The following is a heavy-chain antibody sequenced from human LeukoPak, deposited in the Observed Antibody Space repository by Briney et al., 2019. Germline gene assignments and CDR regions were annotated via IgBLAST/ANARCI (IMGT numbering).Heavy chain of an antibody. Sequence: ASVKVSFKASGYTFTGYYMHWVRQAPGQGLEWMGWINPNSGGTNYAQKFQGWVTMTRDTSISIAYMEPSRLRSDDTAVYYCARGEDDYVDYWGQGTLVTVSS. CDR3: ARGEDDYVDY. D-gene: IGHD2-15*01. CDR1: GYTFTGYY. CDR2: INPNSGGT. J-gene: IGHJ4*02. V-gene: IGHV1-2*04.